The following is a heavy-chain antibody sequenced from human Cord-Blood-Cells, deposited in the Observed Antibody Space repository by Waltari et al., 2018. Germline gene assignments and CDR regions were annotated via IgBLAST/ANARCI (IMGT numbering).Heavy chain of an antibody. J-gene: IGHJ5*02. D-gene: IGHD3-3*01. CDR2: IYSGGST. CDR1: GFTVSSNY. V-gene: IGHV3-53*01. Sequence: EVQLVESGGGLIQPGGSLRLSCAASGFTVSSNYSSWVRQAPGKGLEWVSVIYSGGSTYYADSVKGRFTISRDNSKNTLYLQMNSLRAEDTAVYYCARSFRFLEWLGWFDPWGQGTLVTVSS. CDR3: ARSFRFLEWLGWFDP.